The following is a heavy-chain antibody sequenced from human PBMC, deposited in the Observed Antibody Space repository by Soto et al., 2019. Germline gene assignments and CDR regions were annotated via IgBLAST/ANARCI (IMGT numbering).Heavy chain of an antibody. CDR3: ARDRGVDYFDY. J-gene: IGHJ4*02. D-gene: IGHD2-15*01. CDR1: GYSISSCYY. Sequence: SETLSLTCAVPGYSISSCYYWGWIRQPPGKGLEWIVSIYHSGSTYYNPSLKSRVTISVDTSKNQFSLKLNSVTAADTAVYYCARDRGVDYFDYWGQGTLVTVSS. CDR2: IYHSGST. V-gene: IGHV4-38-2*01.